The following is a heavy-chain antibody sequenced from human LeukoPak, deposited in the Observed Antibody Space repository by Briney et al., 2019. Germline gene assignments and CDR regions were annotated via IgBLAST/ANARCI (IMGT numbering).Heavy chain of an antibody. CDR3: AREGLLWFGELLSGIYYYDY. CDR2: ISAYNGNT. V-gene: IGHV1-18*01. J-gene: IGHJ4*02. Sequence: ASVKVSCKASGYTFTSYGIIWVRQAPGQGLEWMGWISAYNGNTNYAQKLQGRVTMTTDTSTSTAYMELRSLRSDDTAVYYCAREGLLWFGELLSGIYYYDYWGQGTLVTVSS. CDR1: GYTFTSYG. D-gene: IGHD3-10*01.